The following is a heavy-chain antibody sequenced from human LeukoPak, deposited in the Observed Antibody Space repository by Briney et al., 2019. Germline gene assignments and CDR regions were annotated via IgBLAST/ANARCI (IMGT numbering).Heavy chain of an antibody. V-gene: IGHV3-53*01. Sequence: GGSLRLSCAASGFTVRSNYMSWVRQAPGKGLEWVSVIYSGGSTYYADFVKGRFTISRDNSKNTLYLQMNSLRAEDTAVYYCARNTLPYGDYGVIYYYGMDVWGQGTTVTVSS. CDR2: IYSGGST. CDR1: GFTVRSNY. CDR3: ARNTLPYGDYGVIYYYGMDV. D-gene: IGHD4-17*01. J-gene: IGHJ6*02.